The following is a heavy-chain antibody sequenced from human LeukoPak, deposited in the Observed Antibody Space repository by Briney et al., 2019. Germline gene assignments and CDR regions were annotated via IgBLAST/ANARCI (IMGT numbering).Heavy chain of an antibody. D-gene: IGHD2-2*03. V-gene: IGHV4-34*01. CDR3: ARGRWKMDIVVVPAARFDY. CDR2: INHSGST. CDR1: GGSFSGYY. J-gene: IGHJ4*02. Sequence: SETLSLTCAVYGGSFSGYYWSWIRQPPGKGLEWIGEINHSGSTNYNPSLKSRVTISVDTSKNQFSLKLSSVTAADTAVYYCARGRWKMDIVVVPAARFDYWGQGTLVIVSS.